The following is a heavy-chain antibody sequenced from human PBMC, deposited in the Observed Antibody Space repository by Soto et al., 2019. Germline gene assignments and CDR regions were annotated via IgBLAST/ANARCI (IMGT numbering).Heavy chain of an antibody. CDR2: IKTKTEGGPT. Sequence: EVQLVESGGGFIQPGGSLRLSCAASGLPISNAWMNWVRQAPGKGLEWVGRIKTKTEGGPTDYAAAVKGRFTVSRDDSKTTLYLQMNSLKTEDTAVYYCTTGSVEGVWGQGTTVTVSS. V-gene: IGHV3-15*07. CDR3: TTGSVEGV. CDR1: GLPISNAW. D-gene: IGHD2-15*01. J-gene: IGHJ6*02.